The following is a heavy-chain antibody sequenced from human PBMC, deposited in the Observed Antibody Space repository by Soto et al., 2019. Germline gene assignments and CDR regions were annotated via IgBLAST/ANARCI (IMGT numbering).Heavy chain of an antibody. CDR1: GFTFSSYA. V-gene: IGHV3-23*01. CDR3: AKDRSPLMVRGVADAFDI. Sequence: HPGGSLRLACAASGFTFSSYAMSWVRQAPGKGLEWVSAISGSGGSTYYADSVKGRFTISRDNSKNTLYLQMNSLRAEDTAVYYCAKDRSPLMVRGVADAFDIWGQGTMVTVSS. D-gene: IGHD3-10*01. CDR2: ISGSGGST. J-gene: IGHJ3*02.